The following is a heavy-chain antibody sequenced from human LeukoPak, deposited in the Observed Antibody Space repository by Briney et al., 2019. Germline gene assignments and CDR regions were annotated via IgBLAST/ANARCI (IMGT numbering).Heavy chain of an antibody. V-gene: IGHV4-39*01. CDR2: IYYTGNT. Sequence: PSETLSLTCTVSGVSISSSYSYWGWIRQPPGMGLEWIGSIYYTGNTYYNASLKSQVSISIDTSKNQFSLRLTSVTAADTAVYYCARQTGSGLFILPGGQGTLVTVSS. J-gene: IGHJ4*02. CDR1: GVSISSSYSY. CDR3: ARQTGSGLFILP. D-gene: IGHD3/OR15-3a*01.